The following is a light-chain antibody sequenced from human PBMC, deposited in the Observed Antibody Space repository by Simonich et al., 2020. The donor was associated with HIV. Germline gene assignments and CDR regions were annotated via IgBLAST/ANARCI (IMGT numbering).Light chain of an antibody. J-gene: IGLJ2*01. V-gene: IGLV1-40*01. CDR1: SSNIGARYD. Sequence: QSVLTQPPSVSGAPGQTVTISCTGSSSNIGARYDVHWYQQLPGTAPKVLIYGNNNRPSGGPDRFSGSKSGTSASLAITGLQAEDEADYYCQSYDSSLVVVFGGGTKLTVL. CDR3: QSYDSSLVVV. CDR2: GNN.